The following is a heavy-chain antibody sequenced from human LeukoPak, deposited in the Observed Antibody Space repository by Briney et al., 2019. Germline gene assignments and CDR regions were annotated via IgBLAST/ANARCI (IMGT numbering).Heavy chain of an antibody. CDR2: ISYTGSDK. V-gene: IGHV3-30*18. CDR3: AESTDSSGYSAFDS. Sequence: PGRSLRLSCAASGFTFSDYGMHWVRQAPGQGLEWVALISYTGSDKYYVDSVKGRFTISRDNSKTTLFLQMNSLRAEDMAVYYCAESTDSSGYSAFDSWGQGTLVTVSP. D-gene: IGHD3-22*01. CDR1: GFTFSDYG. J-gene: IGHJ4*02.